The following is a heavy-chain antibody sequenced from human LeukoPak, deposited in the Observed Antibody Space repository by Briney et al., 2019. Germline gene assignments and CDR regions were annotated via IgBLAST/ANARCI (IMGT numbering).Heavy chain of an antibody. CDR2: MSAYNGNT. V-gene: IGHV1-18*01. CDR3: ARDVGRSYDLDY. J-gene: IGHJ4*02. CDR1: GYTFTSYG. Sequence: ASVKVSCKASGYTFTSYGISWVRQAPGQGLEWMGWMSAYNGNTDYAQSLQGRVTMTIDTSTSTVYMELRSLRSDDTAVYYCARDVGRSYDLDYWGQRTLVTVSS. D-gene: IGHD3-16*01.